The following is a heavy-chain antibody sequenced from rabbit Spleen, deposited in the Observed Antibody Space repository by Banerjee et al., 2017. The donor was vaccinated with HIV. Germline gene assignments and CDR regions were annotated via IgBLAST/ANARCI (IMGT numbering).Heavy chain of an antibody. J-gene: IGHJ6*01. D-gene: IGHD6-1*01. Sequence: VESGGGLVKPGASLTLTCKASGFSFSSGYDMCWVRQAPGKELEWIACIAGSSSGFTYSATWATGRFTISKTSSTTVTLQMTSLTAADTATYFCARGEHFSVGFSAFAIYLDLWGPGTLVT. V-gene: IGHV1S40*01. CDR1: GFSFSSGYD. CDR2: IAGSSSGFT. CDR3: ARGEHFSVGFSAFAIYLDL.